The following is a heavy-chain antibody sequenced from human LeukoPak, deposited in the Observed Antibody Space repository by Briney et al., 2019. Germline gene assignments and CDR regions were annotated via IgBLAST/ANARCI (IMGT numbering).Heavy chain of an antibody. Sequence: SETLSLTCTVSGGSISSYYWSWVRQPPGKGLEGVGYIYYSGSTNYNPSLKSRVTISVDTSKNQFSLKLSSVTAADTAVYYCARGSFPQLGFDYWGQGTLVTVSS. CDR1: GGSISSYY. CDR3: ARGSFPQLGFDY. J-gene: IGHJ4*02. CDR2: IYYSGST. V-gene: IGHV4-59*01. D-gene: IGHD6-13*01.